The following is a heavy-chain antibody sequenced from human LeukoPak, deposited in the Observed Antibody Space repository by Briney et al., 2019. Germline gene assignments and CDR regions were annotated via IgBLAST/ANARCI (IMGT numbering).Heavy chain of an antibody. CDR2: IWYDGSNK. CDR1: GFTFSSYG. V-gene: IGHV3-33*01. J-gene: IGHJ4*02. Sequence: GRSLRLSCAASGFTFSSYGMHWVRQAPGKGLEWVAVIWYDGSNKYYADSVKGRFTISRDNSKNTLYLQMNSLRAEDTAVYYCARDVLYGGNSVGYYFDYWGQGTLVTVSS. D-gene: IGHD4-23*01. CDR3: ARDVLYGGNSVGYYFDY.